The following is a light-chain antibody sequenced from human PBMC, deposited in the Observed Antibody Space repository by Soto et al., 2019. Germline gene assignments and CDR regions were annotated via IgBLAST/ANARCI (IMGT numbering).Light chain of an antibody. CDR3: KSYDSSLNAYV. J-gene: IGLJ1*01. Sequence: QSVLTQPPSVSGAPGQRVTISCTGSSSNIAAGFDVNWYHQVPGTAPKLLVFGNNNRPPGVPDRFSASRSGTSASLAITGLQAVDEADYYCKSYDSSLNAYVFGTGTKVTVL. CDR2: GNN. V-gene: IGLV1-40*01. CDR1: SSNIAAGFD.